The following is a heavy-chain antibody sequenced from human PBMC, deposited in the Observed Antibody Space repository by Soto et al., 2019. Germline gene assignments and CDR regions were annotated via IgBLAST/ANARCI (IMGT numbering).Heavy chain of an antibody. CDR2: INSDGSST. J-gene: IGHJ6*03. Sequence: EVQLVESGGGLVQPGGSLRLSCAASGFTFSSYWMNWVRQAPGKGLVWVSRINSDGSSTSYADSVKGRFTISRDNAKNTLYLQMNSLRAEDTAVYYCARDDGDYYYYCMDVWGKGTTVTVSS. V-gene: IGHV3-74*01. CDR3: ARDDGDYYYYCMDV. CDR1: GFTFSSYW. D-gene: IGHD4-17*01.